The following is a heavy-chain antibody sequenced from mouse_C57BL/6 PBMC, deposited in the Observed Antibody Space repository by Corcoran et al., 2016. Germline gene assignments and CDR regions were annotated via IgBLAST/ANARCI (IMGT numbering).Heavy chain of an antibody. Sequence: EVELQQSGPELVKPGASGKISCKASGYTFTDYYMNWVKQSHGKSLEWIGDINPNNGGTSYNQKFKGKATLTVDKSSSTAYMELRSLTSEDSAVYYCARRSIFDYYGSSHYYWGQGTTLTVSS. J-gene: IGHJ2*01. CDR1: GYTFTDYY. CDR3: ARRSIFDYYGSSHYY. V-gene: IGHV1-26*01. CDR2: INPNNGGT. D-gene: IGHD1-1*01.